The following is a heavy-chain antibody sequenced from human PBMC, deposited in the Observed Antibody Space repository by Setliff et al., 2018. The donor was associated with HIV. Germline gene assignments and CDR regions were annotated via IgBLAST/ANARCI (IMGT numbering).Heavy chain of an antibody. D-gene: IGHD5-18*01. CDR3: ARGLSVYSYANVYYYHGMDV. CDR2: FHYSGST. J-gene: IGHJ6*02. Sequence: SETLSLTCTVSGGSISSTTYYWGWIRQPPGKGLEWIGSFHYSGSTSYNPSLKSRVAISVDTSKSQFSPKMTSVTAADTAVYYCARGLSVYSYANVYYYHGMDVWGQGTTVTVSS. V-gene: IGHV4-39*01. CDR1: GGSISSTTYY.